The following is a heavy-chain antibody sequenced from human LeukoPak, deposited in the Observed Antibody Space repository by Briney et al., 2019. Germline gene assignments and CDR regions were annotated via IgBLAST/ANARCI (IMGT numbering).Heavy chain of an antibody. Sequence: QAGGSLRLSCAASGVTFSSYDMHWVRQAPGKGLEWVAVISYDGSDKYYSDSVKGRFTISRDNSKNTLYLQMNSLRAEDTAVYYCARQFDYWGQGVLVTVSS. CDR3: ARQFDY. J-gene: IGHJ4*02. V-gene: IGHV3-30*03. CDR1: GVTFSSYD. CDR2: ISYDGSDK.